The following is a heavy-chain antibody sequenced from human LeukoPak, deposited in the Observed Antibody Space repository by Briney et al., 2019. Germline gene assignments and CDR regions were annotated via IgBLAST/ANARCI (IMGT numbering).Heavy chain of an antibody. J-gene: IGHJ3*02. CDR3: ARGIAAASERAFDI. Sequence: PSETLSLTCTVSGGSISSNNYYWGWIRQPPGKGLEWIGNIYYSGSTFYNPSLKSRVIISVDTSKNQFSLKMRSVTAADTAVYYCARGIAAASERAFDIWGQGTMVTVSS. CDR1: GGSISSNNYY. D-gene: IGHD6-13*01. CDR2: IYYSGST. V-gene: IGHV4-39*07.